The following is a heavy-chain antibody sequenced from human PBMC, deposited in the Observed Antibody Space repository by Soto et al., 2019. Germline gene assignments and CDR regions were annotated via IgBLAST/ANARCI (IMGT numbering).Heavy chain of an antibody. CDR3: ARVRQGCSANNCYFDP. D-gene: IGHD1-1*01. J-gene: IGHJ5*01. CDR2: VHISGHS. CDR1: GGSVRAPDW. Sequence: PSETLSLTCTLSGGSVRAPDWWNWVRQSPDKGLEWIAEVHISGHSNYNPSLRSRVSVSIDSSTNQFYLNLNSVTAADTAIYYCARVRQGCSANNCYFDPWGQGTQVTVSS. V-gene: IGHV4-4*02.